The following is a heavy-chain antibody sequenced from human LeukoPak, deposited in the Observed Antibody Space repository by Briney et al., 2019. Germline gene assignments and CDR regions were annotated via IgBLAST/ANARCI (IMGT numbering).Heavy chain of an antibody. CDR3: ARDLAYYGPGSYSYYYGMDV. CDR2: INAGNGNT. CDR1: GYTFTSYA. D-gene: IGHD3-10*01. J-gene: IGHJ6*02. Sequence: WASVKVSCKASGYTFTSYAMHWVRQAPGQRLEWMGWINAGNGNTKYSQKFQGRVTITRDTSASTAYMELSSLRSDDTAVYYCARDLAYYGPGSYSYYYGMDVWGQGTTVTVSS. V-gene: IGHV1-3*01.